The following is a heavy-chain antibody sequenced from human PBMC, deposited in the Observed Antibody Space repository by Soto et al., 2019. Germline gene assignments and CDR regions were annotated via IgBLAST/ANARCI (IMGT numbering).Heavy chain of an antibody. J-gene: IGHJ4*02. CDR1: GYSFSSHW. Sequence: RGESLKISCQGSGYSFSSHWIGWVRQMPGKGLDWMGIIYPGDSDTRYSPSFLGQVTISADKSINTAYLQWSSLKASDTAMYYCARQGNGAEGFDFWGQGALVTVSS. D-gene: IGHD4-17*01. V-gene: IGHV5-51*01. CDR2: IYPGDSDT. CDR3: ARQGNGAEGFDF.